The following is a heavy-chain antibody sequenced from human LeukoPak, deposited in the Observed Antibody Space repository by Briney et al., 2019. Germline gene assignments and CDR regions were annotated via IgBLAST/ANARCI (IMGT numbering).Heavy chain of an antibody. CDR3: ARGRYYDILTGYYRYFDY. J-gene: IGHJ4*02. Sequence: SGTLSLTCAVYGGSFSGYYWSWIRQPPGKGLEWIGEINHSGSTNYNPSLKSRVTISVDTSKNQFSLKLSSVTAADTAVYYCARGRYYDILTGYYRYFDYWGQGTLVTVSS. V-gene: IGHV4-34*01. D-gene: IGHD3-9*01. CDR1: GGSFSGYY. CDR2: INHSGST.